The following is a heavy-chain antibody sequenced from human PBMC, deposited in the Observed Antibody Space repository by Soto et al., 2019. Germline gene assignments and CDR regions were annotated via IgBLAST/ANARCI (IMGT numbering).Heavy chain of an antibody. D-gene: IGHD3-16*01. CDR1: GYTFTGYY. CDR2: INPNSGGT. CDR3: ATSTLRFYYYGMDV. Sequence: ASVKVSCKASGYTFTGYYMHWVRQAPGQGLEWMGWINPNSGGTNYAQKFQGWVTMTRDTSISTAYMELSRLRSDDTAVYYCATSTLRFYYYGMDVWGQGTTVTVSS. V-gene: IGHV1-2*04. J-gene: IGHJ6*02.